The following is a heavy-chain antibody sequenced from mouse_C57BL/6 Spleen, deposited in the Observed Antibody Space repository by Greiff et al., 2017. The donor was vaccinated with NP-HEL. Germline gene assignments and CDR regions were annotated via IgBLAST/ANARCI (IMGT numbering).Heavy chain of an antibody. CDR1: GYTFTDYE. V-gene: IGHV1-15*01. CDR2: IDPETGGT. J-gene: IGHJ4*01. Sequence: VQLQQSGAELVRPGASVTLSCKASGYTFTDYEMHWVKQTPVHGLEWIGAIDPETGGTAYNQKFKGKAILTADKSSSTAYMELRSLTSEDSAVYYCTSNFYYAMDDWGQGTTVTVSS. D-gene: IGHD1-3*01. CDR3: TSNFYYAMDD.